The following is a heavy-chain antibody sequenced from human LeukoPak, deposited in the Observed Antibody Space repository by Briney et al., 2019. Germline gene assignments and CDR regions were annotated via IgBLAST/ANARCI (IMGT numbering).Heavy chain of an antibody. CDR3: ARAYCGGDCYDVWFDP. Sequence: GESLKISCKGSGYSFTSYWIGWVRQMPGKGLEWMGIIYPGDSDTSYSPSFQGQVTISADKSISTAYLQWSSLKASDTAMYYCARAYCGGDCYDVWFDPWGQGTLVTVSS. CDR2: IYPGDSDT. V-gene: IGHV5-51*01. J-gene: IGHJ5*02. CDR1: GYSFTSYW. D-gene: IGHD2-21*02.